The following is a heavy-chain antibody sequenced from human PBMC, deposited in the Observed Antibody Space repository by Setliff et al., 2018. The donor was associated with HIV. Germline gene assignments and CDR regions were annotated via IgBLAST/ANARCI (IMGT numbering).Heavy chain of an antibody. J-gene: IGHJ4*02. CDR2: ISGDPRII. Sequence: GGSLRLSCAASGFTFSSYSMNWVRQAPGKGLEWVSYISGDPRIINYADSVKGRFTISRDNAKNSLYLQMNSLRSEDTAVYYCARFRKFQLVGALDYWGQGTLVTVSS. CDR3: ARFRKFQLVGALDY. CDR1: GFTFSSYS. D-gene: IGHD1-26*01. V-gene: IGHV3-48*01.